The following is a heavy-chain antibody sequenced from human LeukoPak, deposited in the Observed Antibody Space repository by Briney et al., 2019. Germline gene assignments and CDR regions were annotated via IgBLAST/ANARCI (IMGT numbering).Heavy chain of an antibody. V-gene: IGHV4-34*01. CDR2: INHRGST. CDR3: ARGRGRLVTMIVVVTASWFDP. J-gene: IGHJ5*02. D-gene: IGHD3-22*01. Sequence: SETLSLTCAVYGGSFSGYYWSWIRQPPGKGLEWIGEINHRGSTNYNPSLKSRVTISVDTSKNQFSLKLSSVTAADTAVYYCARGRGRLVTMIVVVTASWFDPWGQGTLVTVSS. CDR1: GGSFSGYY.